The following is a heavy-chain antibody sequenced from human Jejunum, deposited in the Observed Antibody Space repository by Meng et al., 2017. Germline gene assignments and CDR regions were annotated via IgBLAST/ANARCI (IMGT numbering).Heavy chain of an antibody. V-gene: IGHV4-61*02. CDR3: ARPRIAAAGLSDAFDI. CDR2: IYTSGST. CDR1: GGSISSGSYY. D-gene: IGHD6-13*01. J-gene: IGHJ3*02. Sequence: LRLSCTVSGGSISSGSYYWSWIRQPAGKGLEWIGRIYTSGSTNYNPSLKSRVTISVDTSKNQFSLKLTSVTAADTAVYYCARPRIAAAGLSDAFDIWAKGQWSPSPQ.